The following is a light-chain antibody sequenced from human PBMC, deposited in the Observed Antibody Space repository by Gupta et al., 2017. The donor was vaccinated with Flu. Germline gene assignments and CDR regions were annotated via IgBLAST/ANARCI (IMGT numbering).Light chain of an antibody. Sequence: DIQMTHSPSSLSASVGDRVTIPCRASQSIDNYLNWYQQKPGRAPKLLIYGASTLQSGVPSRFSGSGSGTEFTLTISSLQPEDVATYFCQQTYSAPKTFGQGTKVDIK. V-gene: IGKV1-39*01. CDR2: GAS. J-gene: IGKJ1*01. CDR1: QSIDNY. CDR3: QQTYSAPKT.